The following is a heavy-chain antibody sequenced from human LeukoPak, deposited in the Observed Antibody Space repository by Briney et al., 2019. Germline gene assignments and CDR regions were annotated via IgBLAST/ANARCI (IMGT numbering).Heavy chain of an antibody. CDR2: INTDGTIT. CDR3: ASFPLWFGELFADY. D-gene: IGHD3-10*01. CDR1: GYTFSRYW. J-gene: IGHJ4*02. Sequence: GGSLRLSCAASGYTFSRYWIHWVRQAPGKGLVWVSRINTDGTITTYADSVKGRFTISRDNSKNTLYLQMNSLRAEDTAVYYCASFPLWFGELFADYWGQGTLVTVSS. V-gene: IGHV3-74*01.